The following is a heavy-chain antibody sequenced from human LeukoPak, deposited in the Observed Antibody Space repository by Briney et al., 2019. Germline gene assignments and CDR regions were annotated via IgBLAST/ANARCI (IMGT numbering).Heavy chain of an antibody. V-gene: IGHV1-3*04. Sequence: GASVKVSCKASGYTFTNFAMHWVRQAPGQRLEWMGWINTGNGYTKYSQKFQGRVTITRDTSASTACMELSSLRSEDTAVYYCARDFSFDSPRTFNYWGQGTLVTVSS. D-gene: IGHD3-22*01. CDR1: GYTFTNFA. J-gene: IGHJ4*02. CDR2: INTGNGYT. CDR3: ARDFSFDSPRTFNY.